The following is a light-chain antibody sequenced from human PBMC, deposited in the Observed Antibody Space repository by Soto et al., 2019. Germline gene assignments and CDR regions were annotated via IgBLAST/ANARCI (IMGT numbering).Light chain of an antibody. CDR1: SSDVGTYNL. V-gene: IGLV2-23*01. J-gene: IGLJ2*01. Sequence: QSALTQPASVSGSPGQSITISCTGTSSDVGTYNLVSWYQQHPGTASKLIIYDATKRPSGVSDRFSGSKSGNTASLTISGLQAEDEADYYCCSYGRSPTFVEFGGGTKVTVL. CDR2: DAT. CDR3: CSYGRSPTFVE.